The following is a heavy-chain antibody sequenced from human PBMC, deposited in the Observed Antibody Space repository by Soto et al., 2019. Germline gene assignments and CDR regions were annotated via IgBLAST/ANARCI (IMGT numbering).Heavy chain of an antibody. J-gene: IGHJ5*02. D-gene: IGHD1-20*01. Sequence: SQTLSLTCSVSGDSVSDFYWSWIRQPPGKGLEWIGYVYYRGSTNYNPSLRGRVSISVDTSKSQVSLRVTSVTAADTAVYYCARVSFEYNTAYRFDPWGQGTLVTVS. CDR1: GDSVSDFY. V-gene: IGHV4-59*02. CDR3: ARVSFEYNTAYRFDP. CDR2: VYYRGST.